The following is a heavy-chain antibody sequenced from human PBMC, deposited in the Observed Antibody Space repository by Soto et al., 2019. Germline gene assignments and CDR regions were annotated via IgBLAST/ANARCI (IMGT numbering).Heavy chain of an antibody. V-gene: IGHV3-48*01. CDR2: ISSSSSTI. CDR3: AGKEYYFDY. Sequence: GGSLRLSCAASGFTFSSYSMNWVRQAPGKGLEWVSYISSSSSTIYYADSVKGRFTISRDNARNSLYLQMNSLRAEDTAVYYCAGKEYYFDYWGQGTLVTVSS. J-gene: IGHJ4*02. CDR1: GFTFSSYS.